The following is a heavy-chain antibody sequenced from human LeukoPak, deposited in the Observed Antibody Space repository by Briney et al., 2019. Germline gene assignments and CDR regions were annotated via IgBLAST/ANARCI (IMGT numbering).Heavy chain of an antibody. CDR1: GGTFSSDT. V-gene: IGHV1-69*04. CDR2: IIPILGIA. CDR3: ARDYQAVAGTSYYYGMDV. Sequence: SVKVSCKASGGTFSSDTISWVRQAPGQGLECMGRIIPILGIANYAQKFQGRVTITADKSTSTAYMELSSLRSEDTAVYYCARDYQAVAGTSYYYGMDVWGQGTTVTVSS. J-gene: IGHJ6*02. D-gene: IGHD6-19*01.